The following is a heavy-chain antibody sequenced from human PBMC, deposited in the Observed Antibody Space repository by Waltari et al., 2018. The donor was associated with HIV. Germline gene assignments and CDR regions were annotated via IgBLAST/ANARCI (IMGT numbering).Heavy chain of an antibody. CDR1: GDSITSGSYY. J-gene: IGHJ5*01. Sequence: QLHLQESGPGLVKPSETLSLTCTVSGDSITSGSYYWGWIRQSPGKGLEWIGTIYYTGNTYSSPSRDSRVTIAVDTSKSLFSLKLSSVTAADTAVYYCARRHSSSWFDSWGQGTLVTVSS. D-gene: IGHD6-13*01. CDR3: ARRHSSSWFDS. CDR2: IYYTGNT. V-gene: IGHV4-39*01.